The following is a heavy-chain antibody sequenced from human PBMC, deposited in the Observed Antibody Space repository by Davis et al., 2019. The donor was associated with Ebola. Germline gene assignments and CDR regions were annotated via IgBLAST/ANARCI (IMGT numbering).Heavy chain of an antibody. V-gene: IGHV1-2*06. J-gene: IGHJ5*02. Sequence: AASVKVSCKASGYTFTSYYMHWVRQAPGQGLEWMGRINPNSGGPDYAQKFRGRVTMTRDTSINTAYMELTRLTSDDTATYYCARSGAGNWFDPWGQGTLVTVSS. CDR2: INPNSGGP. D-gene: IGHD1-26*01. CDR1: GYTFTSYY. CDR3: ARSGAGNWFDP.